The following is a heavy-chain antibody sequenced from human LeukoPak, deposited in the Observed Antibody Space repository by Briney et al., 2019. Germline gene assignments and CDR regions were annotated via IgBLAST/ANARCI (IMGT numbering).Heavy chain of an antibody. CDR2: IRYDGSNK. V-gene: IGHV3-30*02. CDR3: AKDQNWARPDYFDY. Sequence: GGSLRLSCAASGFTFSSYGMHWVRQAPGKGLEWAAFIRYDGSNKYYADSVKGRFTISRDNSKNTLYLQMNSLRAEDTAVYYCAKDQNWARPDYFDYWGQGTLVTVSS. D-gene: IGHD7-27*01. J-gene: IGHJ4*02. CDR1: GFTFSSYG.